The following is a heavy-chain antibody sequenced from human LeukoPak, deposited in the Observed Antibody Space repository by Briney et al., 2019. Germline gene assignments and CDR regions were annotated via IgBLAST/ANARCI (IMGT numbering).Heavy chain of an antibody. Sequence: SVKVSCKASGGTFSSYAISWVRQAPGQGLEWMGGIIPIFGTANYAQKFQGRVTITTDESTSTAYMELSSLRSEDTAVYYCARVPYYYDSSGYSALDYWGQGTLVTVSS. V-gene: IGHV1-69*05. CDR2: IIPIFGTA. D-gene: IGHD3-22*01. CDR3: ARVPYYYDSSGYSALDY. CDR1: GGTFSSYA. J-gene: IGHJ4*02.